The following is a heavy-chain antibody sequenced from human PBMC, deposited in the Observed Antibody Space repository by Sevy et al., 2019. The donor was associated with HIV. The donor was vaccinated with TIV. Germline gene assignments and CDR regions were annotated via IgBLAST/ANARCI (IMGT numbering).Heavy chain of an antibody. Sequence: GGSLRLSCAASGFTFSSYSMNWVRQAPGKGLEWVSYISSSSSTIYYADSVKGRFTISRDNAKNSLYLQMNSLRDEDTAAYYCARVAAAGRLIYYYMDVWGKGTTVTVSS. CDR2: ISSSSSTI. CDR3: ARVAAAGRLIYYYMDV. V-gene: IGHV3-48*02. J-gene: IGHJ6*03. CDR1: GFTFSSYS. D-gene: IGHD6-13*01.